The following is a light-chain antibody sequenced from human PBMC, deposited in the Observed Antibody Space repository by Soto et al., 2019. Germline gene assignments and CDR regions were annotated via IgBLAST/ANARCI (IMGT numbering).Light chain of an antibody. CDR2: EVI. V-gene: IGLV2-14*01. CDR3: SSLTTSSTTV. Sequence: QSVLTQPASVSGSPGQSITISCTGTSSDVGGYNYVSWYQQHPGKVPKLMIYEVINRPSGVPNRFSGSKSGNTASLTISGLQAEDEADYYCSSLTTSSTTVFGSGTKVTVL. J-gene: IGLJ1*01. CDR1: SSDVGGYNY.